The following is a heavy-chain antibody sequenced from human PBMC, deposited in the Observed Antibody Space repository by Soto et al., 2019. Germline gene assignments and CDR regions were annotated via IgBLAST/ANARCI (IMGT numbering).Heavy chain of an antibody. J-gene: IGHJ4*02. Sequence: GGSLRLSCAASGFTFSSYGMHWVRQAPGKGLEWVAVIWYDGSNKYYADSVKGRFTISRDNSKNTLYLQMNSLRAEDTAVYYCARRFLDRYYFDYWGQGTLVTVSS. CDR2: IWYDGSNK. CDR3: ARRFLDRYYFDY. D-gene: IGHD3-3*01. V-gene: IGHV3-33*01. CDR1: GFTFSSYG.